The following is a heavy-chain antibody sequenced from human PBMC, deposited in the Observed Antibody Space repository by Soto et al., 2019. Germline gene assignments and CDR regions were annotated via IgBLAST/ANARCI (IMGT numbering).Heavy chain of an antibody. V-gene: IGHV3-53*01. CDR1: GISVGTNY. CDR2: IYSDGTT. Sequence: GGSLRLSCAASGISVGTNYLTWVRQAPGKGLEWVSFIYSDGTTYYADSVKGRFTISRDTSNNTLYLQMNSLRAEDTAVYYCARGASSFDNWGQGTLVTVSS. CDR3: ARGASSFDN. J-gene: IGHJ4*02.